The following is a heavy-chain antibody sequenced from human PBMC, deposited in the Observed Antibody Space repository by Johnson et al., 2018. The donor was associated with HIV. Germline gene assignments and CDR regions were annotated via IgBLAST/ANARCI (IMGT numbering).Heavy chain of an antibody. J-gene: IGHJ3*02. V-gene: IGHV3-53*01. CDR3: TTDSSITMIVVAPPDAFDI. CDR1: GFTVSSNY. Sequence: VQLVESGGGLIQPGGSLRLSCAASGFTVSSNYMSWVRQAPGKGLEWVSVIYSGGSTYYADSVKGRFPISRDNSKNSLYLQMNSLRADDTAVYYCTTDSSITMIVVAPPDAFDIWGQGTMVTVSS. D-gene: IGHD3-22*01. CDR2: IYSGGST.